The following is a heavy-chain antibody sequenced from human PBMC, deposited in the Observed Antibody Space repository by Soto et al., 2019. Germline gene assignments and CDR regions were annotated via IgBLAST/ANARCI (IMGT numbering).Heavy chain of an antibody. Sequence: SETLSLTCTVFGGSISSYYWSWIRQPPGKGLEWIGYIYYSGSTNYNPSLKSRVTISVDTSKNQFSLKLSSVTAADTAVYYCARAAAYFDYWGQGTLVTVSS. V-gene: IGHV4-59*01. CDR3: ARAAAYFDY. J-gene: IGHJ4*02. D-gene: IGHD6-13*01. CDR1: GGSISSYY. CDR2: IYYSGST.